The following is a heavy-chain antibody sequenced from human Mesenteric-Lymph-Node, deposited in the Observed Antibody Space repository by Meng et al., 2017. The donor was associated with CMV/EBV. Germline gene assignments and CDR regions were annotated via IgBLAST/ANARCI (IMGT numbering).Heavy chain of an antibody. CDR3: ARLDQAAAGNRWFDP. D-gene: IGHD6-13*01. Sequence: WVRQPPGKGLEWIGSIYYSGSTYYNPSLKSRVTISVDTSKNQFSLKLSSVTAADTAVYYCARLDQAAAGNRWFDPWGQGTLVTVSS. CDR2: IYYSGST. V-gene: IGHV4-39*01. J-gene: IGHJ5*02.